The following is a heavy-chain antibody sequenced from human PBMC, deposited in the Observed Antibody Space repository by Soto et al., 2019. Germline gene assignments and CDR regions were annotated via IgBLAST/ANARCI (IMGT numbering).Heavy chain of an antibody. CDR1: GGSISSSSYY. D-gene: IGHD4-17*01. CDR3: ARHGRTTVTTEGYYFDY. J-gene: IGHJ4*02. CDR2: IYCSGST. V-gene: IGHV4-39*01. Sequence: SETLSLTCTVSGGSISSSSYYWGWIRQPPGKGLEWIGSIYCSGSTYYNPSLKSRVTISEDTSKNQFSLKLSSVTAADTAVYYCARHGRTTVTTEGYYFDYWGQGTLVTVSS.